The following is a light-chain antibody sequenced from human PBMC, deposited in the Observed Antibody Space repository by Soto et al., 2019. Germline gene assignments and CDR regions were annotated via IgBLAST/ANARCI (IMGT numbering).Light chain of an antibody. CDR2: GAS. CDR3: HQRSTWPLT. Sequence: EIVLTQSPATLSLSPGEGAALSCRASQSVSRFLAWYQQKPGQAPRLLIYGASNRATGIPTRFSGSGSATAFTLTISSLEAEDFALYYCHQRSTWPLTFGGGTKVEIK. CDR1: QSVSRF. V-gene: IGKV3-11*01. J-gene: IGKJ4*01.